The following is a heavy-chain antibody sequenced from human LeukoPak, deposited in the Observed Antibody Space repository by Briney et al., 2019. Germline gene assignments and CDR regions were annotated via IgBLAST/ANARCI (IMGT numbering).Heavy chain of an antibody. Sequence: GGSLRLSCAASGFTFSSYAMSWVRQAPGKGLEWVSTISGSDDSTYYADSVKGRFTISRDNSKNTLYLQMNSLRAEDTAVYYCARDRREGSKWYIYFDYWGQGTLVTVSS. CDR2: ISGSDDST. CDR1: GFTFSSYA. V-gene: IGHV3-23*01. CDR3: ARDRREGSKWYIYFDY. J-gene: IGHJ4*02. D-gene: IGHD6-13*01.